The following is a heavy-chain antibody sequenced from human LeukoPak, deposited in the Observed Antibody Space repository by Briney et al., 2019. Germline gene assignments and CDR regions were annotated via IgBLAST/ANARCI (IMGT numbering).Heavy chain of an antibody. J-gene: IGHJ4*02. CDR1: GGSISSYY. Sequence: SETLSLTCTVSGGSISSYYWSWIRQPPGKGLEWIGYIYYSGSTNYNPSLKSRVTISVDTSKNQFSLKLSSVTAADTAAYYCARYGADYGDYEAHFDYWGQGTLVTVSS. V-gene: IGHV4-59*08. CDR2: IYYSGST. D-gene: IGHD4-17*01. CDR3: ARYGADYGDYEAHFDY.